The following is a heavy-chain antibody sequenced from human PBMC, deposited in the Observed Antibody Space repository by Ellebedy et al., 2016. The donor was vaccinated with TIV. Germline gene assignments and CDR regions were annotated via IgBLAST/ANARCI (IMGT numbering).Heavy chain of an antibody. J-gene: IGHJ5*02. D-gene: IGHD3-16*01. CDR2: ISYDGSNK. CDR3: ARDLDQDYDYVWGSYRWFDP. Sequence: GGSLRLXXAASGFTFSSYAMHWVRQAPGKGLEWVAVISYDGSNKYYADSVKGRFTISRDNSKNTLYLQMNSLRSEDTAVYYCARDLDQDYDYVWGSYRWFDPWGQGTLVTVSS. V-gene: IGHV3-30-3*01. CDR1: GFTFSSYA.